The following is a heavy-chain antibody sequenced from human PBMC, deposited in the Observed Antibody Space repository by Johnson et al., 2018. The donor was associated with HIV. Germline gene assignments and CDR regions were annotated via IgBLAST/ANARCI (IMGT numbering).Heavy chain of an antibody. CDR2: ISGDGRSL. CDR3: ARAQLLADDAFNK. J-gene: IGHJ3*02. D-gene: IGHD6-6*01. Sequence: VQLVESGGALVQPGGSLRLSCEVSGFTISTFWMHWVRQVPGKGLMWVSRISGDGRSLSYADSVKGRFTISRDNAKNTLDLQLNSLRVEDTAIYYCARAQLLADDAFNKWGQGTMVTVSS. CDR1: GFTISTFW. V-gene: IGHV3-74*02.